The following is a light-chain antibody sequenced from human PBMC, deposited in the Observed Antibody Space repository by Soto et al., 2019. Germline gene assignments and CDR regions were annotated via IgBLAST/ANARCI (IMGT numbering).Light chain of an antibody. J-gene: IGKJ4*01. CDR2: AAS. Sequence: DIQMNQSPSYLSASVGDRVTITCRASQSISSYLNWYQQKPGKAPKLLIYAASSLQSGVPSRFSGSGSRTDFTRTISSLQPEDFVTYYCQQSYSTPLTFGGGTKVEIK. CDR3: QQSYSTPLT. CDR1: QSISSY. V-gene: IGKV1-39*01.